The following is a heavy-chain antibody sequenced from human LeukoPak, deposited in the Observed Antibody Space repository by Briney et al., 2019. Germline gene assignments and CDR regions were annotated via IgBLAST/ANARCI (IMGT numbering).Heavy chain of an antibody. Sequence: PGGSLRLSCAASGFTFNKYWLTWVRQAPGKGLEWVANINEDGGEKYCVDSVRGRFTISRDNAKNSLYLQMNSLRAEDTAVYYCARGREIAVIWGQGTLVTVSS. CDR1: GFTFNKYW. CDR2: INEDGGEK. CDR3: ARGREIAVI. J-gene: IGHJ4*02. V-gene: IGHV3-7*01. D-gene: IGHD2-21*01.